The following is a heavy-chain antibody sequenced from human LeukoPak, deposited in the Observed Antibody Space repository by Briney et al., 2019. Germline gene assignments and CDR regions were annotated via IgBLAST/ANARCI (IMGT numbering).Heavy chain of an antibody. V-gene: IGHV3-11*01. CDR2: ISSSGSTI. Sequence: GGSLRLSCAASGFTFSDYYMSWIRQAPGKGLEWVSYISSSGSTIYYADSVKGRFTISRDNAKNSLYLQMNSLRAEDTAVYYCARSMTGTTILGSRRLYGMDVWGQGTTVTVSS. J-gene: IGHJ6*02. D-gene: IGHD1-7*01. CDR1: GFTFSDYY. CDR3: ARSMTGTTILGSRRLYGMDV.